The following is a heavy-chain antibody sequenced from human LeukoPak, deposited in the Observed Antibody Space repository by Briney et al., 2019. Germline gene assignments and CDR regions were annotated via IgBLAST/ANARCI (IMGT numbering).Heavy chain of an antibody. CDR3: TRDKDSSGYRPSLDY. Sequence: GGSLRLSCTASGFTFGDYAMSWVRQAPGKGLEWVGFIRSKAYGGTTEYAAPVKGRFTISRDDSKSIAYLQMNSLKTEDTAVYYCTRDKDSSGYRPSLDYWGQGTLVTVSS. CDR2: IRSKAYGGTT. CDR1: GFTFGDYA. D-gene: IGHD3-22*01. J-gene: IGHJ4*02. V-gene: IGHV3-49*04.